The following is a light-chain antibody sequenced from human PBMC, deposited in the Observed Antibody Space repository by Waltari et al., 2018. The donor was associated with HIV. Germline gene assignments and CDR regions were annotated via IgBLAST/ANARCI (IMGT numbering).Light chain of an antibody. CDR3: VLYMGGGIWV. J-gene: IGLJ3*02. CDR1: SGSVSTSYY. Sequence: QTVVTQEPSFSVSPGGTVTLTCGLSSGSVSTSYYPSWYQQTPGQAPLTPLYSTNPRSAGVPDRFSGSILGNKAALTITGAQADDESDYYCVLYMGGGIWVFGGGTKVTVL. V-gene: IGLV8-61*01. CDR2: STN.